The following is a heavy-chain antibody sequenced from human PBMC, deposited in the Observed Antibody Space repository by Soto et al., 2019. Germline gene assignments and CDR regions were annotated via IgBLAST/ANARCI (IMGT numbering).Heavy chain of an antibody. J-gene: IGHJ4*02. CDR2: ISGSGGST. CDR1: GFTFSSYA. V-gene: IGHV3-23*01. D-gene: IGHD6-6*01. CDR3: ARRIAARREADY. Sequence: GGSLRLSCAASGFTFSSYAMSWVRQAPGKGLEWVSAISGSGGSTYYADSVKGRFTISRDNAKNSLYLQMNSLRAEDTAVYYCARRIAARREADYWGQGTLVTVSS.